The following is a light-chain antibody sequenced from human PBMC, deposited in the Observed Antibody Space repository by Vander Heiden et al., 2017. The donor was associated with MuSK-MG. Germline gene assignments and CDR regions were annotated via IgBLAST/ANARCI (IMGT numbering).Light chain of an antibody. Sequence: DIQLTQSPYFLSASVGDRVTITCRASQGISSYLGWYQQKPGKAPKLLIYAASTLQSGVPSRFSGSDYGTEFTLTISSRQPEDFAAYYCQQLNSYPPYTFGQGTKLEIK. V-gene: IGKV1-9*01. CDR2: AAS. J-gene: IGKJ2*01. CDR3: QQLNSYPPYT. CDR1: QGISSY.